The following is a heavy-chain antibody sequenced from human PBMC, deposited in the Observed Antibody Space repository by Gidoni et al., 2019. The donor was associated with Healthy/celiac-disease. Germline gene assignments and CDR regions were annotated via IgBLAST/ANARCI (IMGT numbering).Heavy chain of an antibody. CDR1: GYTFTSYG. Sequence: VQLVQSGAEVKTPGASVKVSCKASGYTFTSYGISWVRQAPGKGLEWMGWISAYNGNTNYAQKLQGRVTMTTDTSTSTAYMELRSLRSDDTAVYYCARDLVVSYSGSYWLTWGQGTLVTVSS. CDR2: ISAYNGNT. V-gene: IGHV1-18*01. D-gene: IGHD1-26*01. J-gene: IGHJ4*02. CDR3: ARDLVVSYSGSYWLT.